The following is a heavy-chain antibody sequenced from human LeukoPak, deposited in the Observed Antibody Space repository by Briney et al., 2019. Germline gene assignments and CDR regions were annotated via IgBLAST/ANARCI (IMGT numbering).Heavy chain of an antibody. Sequence: SETLSLTCIVSGYSISSGYYWGWIRQPPGKGLEWIGSIYHSGSIFYNPSLKSRVTISVDTSKNQLSLTLSSATAADTAVYYCARDENGYVWGSFRAWGQGTLVTVSS. J-gene: IGHJ5*02. V-gene: IGHV4-38-2*02. CDR3: ARDENGYVWGSFRA. CDR2: IYHSGSI. CDR1: GYSISSGYY. D-gene: IGHD3-16*02.